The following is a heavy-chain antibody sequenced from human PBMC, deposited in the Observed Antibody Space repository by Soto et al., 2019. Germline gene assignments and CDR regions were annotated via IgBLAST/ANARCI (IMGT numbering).Heavy chain of an antibody. J-gene: IGHJ6*02. CDR1: GFTFSSYA. CDR2: ISGSGGST. CDR3: GKGPTRYGDYYFGTDV. Sequence: GGSLRLSCAASGFTFSSYAMSWVRQAPGKGLEWVSAISGSGGSTYYADSVKGRFTISRDNSKNTLYLQMNSRRAEDTAVYYWGKGPTRYGDYYFGTDVWGQGTPVHVSS. D-gene: IGHD3-16*01. V-gene: IGHV3-23*01.